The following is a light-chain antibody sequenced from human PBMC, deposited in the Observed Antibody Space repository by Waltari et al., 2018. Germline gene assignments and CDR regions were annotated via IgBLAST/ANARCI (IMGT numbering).Light chain of an antibody. CDR2: GVN. J-gene: IGLJ2*01. V-gene: IGLV1-40*01. CDR3: QSYDPSLSVV. Sequence: QSVLTQPPSVSGAPGQRVAIACPGSGANLGAGYDVHWDQQHPGKAPKLLIYGVNNRPLGVPDRFSGSQFGTSASLAITGLQAEDEADYYCQSYDPSLSVVFGGGTKLTVL. CDR1: GANLGAGYD.